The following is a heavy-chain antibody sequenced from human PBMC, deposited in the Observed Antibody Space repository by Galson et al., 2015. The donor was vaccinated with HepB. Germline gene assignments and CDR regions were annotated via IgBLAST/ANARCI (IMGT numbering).Heavy chain of an antibody. J-gene: IGHJ4*02. V-gene: IGHV1-69*13. D-gene: IGHD6-13*01. Sequence: SVKVSCKASGGTFSSYAISWVRQAPGQGLEWMGGIIPIFGTANYAQKFQGRVTITADESTSTAYMELSSLRSDDTAVYYCARGGVYTSSSYDCWGQGTLVTVSS. CDR1: GGTFSSYA. CDR3: ARGGVYTSSSYDC. CDR2: IIPIFGTA.